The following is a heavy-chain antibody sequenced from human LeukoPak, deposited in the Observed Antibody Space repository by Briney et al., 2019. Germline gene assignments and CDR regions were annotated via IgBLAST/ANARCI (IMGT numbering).Heavy chain of an antibody. CDR2: ISSSSNYI. CDR3: ARDGKQQLNAPYYSDY. Sequence: PGGSLRLSCAASGFTFSSYSMNWVRQAPGKGLEWVSFISSSSNYIYYADSVKGRFTISRDNAKNSLYLQVNSLRAEDTAVYYCARDGKQQLNAPYYSDYRGQGTLVTVSS. J-gene: IGHJ4*02. CDR1: GFTFSSYS. D-gene: IGHD6-13*01. V-gene: IGHV3-21*01.